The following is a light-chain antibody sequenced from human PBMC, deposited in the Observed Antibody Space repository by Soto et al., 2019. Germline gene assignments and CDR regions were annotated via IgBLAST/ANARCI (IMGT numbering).Light chain of an antibody. CDR1: SSDVGNYNL. CDR2: EGS. V-gene: IGLV2-23*01. CDR3: CSYAGSSTDVV. J-gene: IGLJ2*01. Sequence: QSAQTQPASVSGSPGQSITISCTGTSSDVGNYNLVSWYQQHPGKAPKLMIYEGSKRPSGVSNRFSGSKSGNTASLTISGLQAEDEADYYCCSYAGSSTDVVFGGGTKLTVL.